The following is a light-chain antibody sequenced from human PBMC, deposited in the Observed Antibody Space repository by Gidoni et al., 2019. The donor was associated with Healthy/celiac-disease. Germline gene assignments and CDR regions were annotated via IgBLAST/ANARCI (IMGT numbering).Light chain of an antibody. CDR3: QQYNSYPPLT. Sequence: DIQMTQSPSTLSASVGDRVTITCRASQSISSWLAWYQQKPGKAPKLLIYKASSLESGVPSRFSGSGSGTEFTLTISSLQPDDFATYYCQQYNSYPPLTFXGXTKVEIK. J-gene: IGKJ4*01. V-gene: IGKV1-5*03. CDR1: QSISSW. CDR2: KAS.